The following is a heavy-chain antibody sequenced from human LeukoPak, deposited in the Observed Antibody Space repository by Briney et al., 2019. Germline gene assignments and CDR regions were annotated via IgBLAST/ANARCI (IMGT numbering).Heavy chain of an antibody. CDR1: GYTFTSYY. CDR2: INPSGGST. Sequence: PGGSLRLSCAASGYTFTSYYMHWVRQAPGQGLEWMGIINPSGGSTSYAQKFQGRVTMTRDTSTSTVYMELSSLRSEDTAVYYCARDRTMGFGATHGAFDIWGQGTMVTVSS. J-gene: IGHJ3*02. CDR3: ARDRTMGFGATHGAFDI. D-gene: IGHD3-10*01. V-gene: IGHV1-46*01.